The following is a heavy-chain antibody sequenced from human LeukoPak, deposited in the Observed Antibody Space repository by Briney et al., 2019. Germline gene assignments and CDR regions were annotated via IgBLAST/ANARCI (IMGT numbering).Heavy chain of an antibody. CDR2: IYYSGST. Sequence: SETLSLTCTVSGGSISSSSYYWGWIRQPPGKGLEWIGSIYYSGSTNYNPSLKSRVTMSVDTSKNQFSLKLSSVTAADTAVYYCARVYYYDSSGYSFDYWGQGTLVTVSS. CDR3: ARVYYYDSSGYSFDY. CDR1: GGSISSSSYY. J-gene: IGHJ4*02. V-gene: IGHV4-39*07. D-gene: IGHD3-22*01.